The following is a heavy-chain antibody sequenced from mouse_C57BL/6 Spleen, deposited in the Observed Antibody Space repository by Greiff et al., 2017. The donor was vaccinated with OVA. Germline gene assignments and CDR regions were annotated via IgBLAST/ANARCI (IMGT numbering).Heavy chain of an antibody. Sequence: VQLQQSGAELVRPGASVTLSCKASGYTFTDYEMHWVKQTPVHGLEWIGAIDPETGGTAYNQKFKGKAILTADKSSSTAYMELRSLTSEDSAVYYCTRHWDYAMDYWGQGTSVTVSS. CDR3: TRHWDYAMDY. V-gene: IGHV1-15*01. CDR1: GYTFTDYE. CDR2: IDPETGGT. J-gene: IGHJ4*01.